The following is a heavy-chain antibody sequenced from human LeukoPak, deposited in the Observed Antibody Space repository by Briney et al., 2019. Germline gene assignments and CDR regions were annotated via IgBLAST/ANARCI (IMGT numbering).Heavy chain of an antibody. CDR1: GFTFSSYW. CDR3: AIHSNYYDSSGYYYRVY. Sequence: PGGSLRLSCAASGFTFSSYWMHWVRQAPGKGLVWVPRINSDGSSTSYADSVKGRFTISRDNAKNTLYLQMNSLRAEDTAVYYCAIHSNYYDSSGYYYRVYWGQGTLVTVSS. D-gene: IGHD3-22*01. J-gene: IGHJ4*02. V-gene: IGHV3-74*01. CDR2: INSDGSST.